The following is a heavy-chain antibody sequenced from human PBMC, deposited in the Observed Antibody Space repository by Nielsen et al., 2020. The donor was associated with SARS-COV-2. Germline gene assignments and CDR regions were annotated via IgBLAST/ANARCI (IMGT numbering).Heavy chain of an antibody. Sequence: SETLSLTCTVSGGSISDDYWSWIRQPPGRGLEWIGYIYYSGNTNYNPSLKSRVTMSVDTSKNQFSLKLTSVTAADTALYFCARDYYGDYLDGFDIWGQGTMVTVSS. CDR3: ARDYYGDYLDGFDI. CDR1: GGSISDDY. J-gene: IGHJ3*02. D-gene: IGHD4-17*01. V-gene: IGHV4-59*01. CDR2: IYYSGNT.